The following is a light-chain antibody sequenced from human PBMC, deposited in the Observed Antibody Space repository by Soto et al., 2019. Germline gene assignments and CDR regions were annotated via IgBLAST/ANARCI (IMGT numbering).Light chain of an antibody. J-gene: IGKJ3*01. V-gene: IGKV1-27*01. CDR3: QKYNGAPFT. CDR1: QSISSY. CDR2: AAS. Sequence: DIQMTQSPSSLSASVGDRVTITCRASQSISSYLNWYQQKPGKVPKLLIYAASTLEPGVPSRFSGSGFGTDFTLSISSLQPEDFATYYCQKYNGAPFTFGPGTKVDIK.